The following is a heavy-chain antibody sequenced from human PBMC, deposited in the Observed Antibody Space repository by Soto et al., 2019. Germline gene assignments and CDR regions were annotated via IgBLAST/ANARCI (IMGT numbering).Heavy chain of an antibody. D-gene: IGHD5-12*01. J-gene: IGHJ6*03. Sequence: PSETLSLTCTVSGGSISSGGYYWSWIRQHPGKGLEWIGYIYYSGSTYYNPSLKSRVTISVDTSKNQFSLKLSSVTAADTAVYYCARVVGGVATIKGYYYYYYMDVWGKGTTVTVSS. CDR3: ARVVGGVATIKGYYYYYYMDV. CDR2: IYYSGST. CDR1: GGSISSGGYY. V-gene: IGHV4-31*03.